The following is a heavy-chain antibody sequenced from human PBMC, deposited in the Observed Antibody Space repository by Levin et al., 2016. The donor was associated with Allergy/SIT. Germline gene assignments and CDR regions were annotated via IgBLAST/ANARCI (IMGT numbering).Heavy chain of an antibody. D-gene: IGHD6-13*01. CDR2: SYYTGST. Sequence: GSLRLSCAVYGGSFSGYYWSWIRQPPGKGLEWIGNSYYTGSTYYNPSLKSRVTISVDTSKNQFSLKLSSVTAADTAVYYCARRGLRAAAANDYWGQGTLVTVSS. CDR1: GGSFSGYY. V-gene: IGHV4-34*01. J-gene: IGHJ4*02. CDR3: ARRGLRAAAANDY.